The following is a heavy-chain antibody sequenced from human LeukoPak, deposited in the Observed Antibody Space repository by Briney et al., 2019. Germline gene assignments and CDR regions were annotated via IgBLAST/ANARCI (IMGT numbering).Heavy chain of an antibody. CDR1: GYTFTGYY. CDR2: INPNSGGT. D-gene: IGHD5-24*01. J-gene: IGHJ3*02. Sequence: ASVKVSCKASGYTFTGYYMHWVRQAPGQGLEWMGWINPNSGGTNYAQKFQGRVTMTRDTSISTAYMELSRLRSDDTAVYYCATMSVEMATTFDAFDIWGQGTMVTVSS. V-gene: IGHV1-2*02. CDR3: ATMSVEMATTFDAFDI.